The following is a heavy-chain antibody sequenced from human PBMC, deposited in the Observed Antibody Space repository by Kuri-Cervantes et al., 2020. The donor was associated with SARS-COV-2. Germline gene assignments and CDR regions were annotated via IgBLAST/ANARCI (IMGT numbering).Heavy chain of an antibody. V-gene: IGHV3-30*04. J-gene: IGHJ4*02. CDR2: ISYDGSNK. D-gene: IGHD3-22*01. CDR1: ESTFSSYA. Sequence: GESLKISCAASESTFSSYAMHWVRQAPGKGLEWVAVISYDGSNKYYADSVKGRFTISRDNSKNTLYLQMNSLRAEDTAVYYCAKETNYYDSSGYYSPDYWGQGTLVTVSS. CDR3: AKETNYYDSSGYYSPDY.